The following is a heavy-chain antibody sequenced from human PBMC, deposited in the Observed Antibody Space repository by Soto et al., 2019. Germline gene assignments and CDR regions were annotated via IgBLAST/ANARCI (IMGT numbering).Heavy chain of an antibody. CDR1: AYTFTSYY. D-gene: IGHD3-9*01. Sequence: GASVKVSCKASAYTFTSYYITWVRQAPGQGLEWMGWISAYNGNTNYAQKLQGRVTITADKSTSTAYMELSSLRSEDTAVYYCARAGYYDILTGSDDAFDIWGQGTMVTVSS. V-gene: IGHV1-18*04. CDR2: ISAYNGNT. CDR3: ARAGYYDILTGSDDAFDI. J-gene: IGHJ3*02.